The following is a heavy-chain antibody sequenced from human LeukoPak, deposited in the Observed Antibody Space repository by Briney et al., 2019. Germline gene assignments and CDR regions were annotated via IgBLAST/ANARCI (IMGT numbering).Heavy chain of an antibody. Sequence: RPGGSLRLSCAASGFTFRNCVIHWVRQAPGKGLEWVAVTSSDLNVKLYADSVKGRFTISRDNSRSTLYLQMNSLRPEDTAIYYCAREGYYGSGSPPSLYFDYWGQGTLVTVSS. CDR1: GFTFRNCV. CDR3: AREGYYGSGSPPSLYFDY. V-gene: IGHV3-30-3*01. D-gene: IGHD3-10*01. CDR2: TSSDLNVK. J-gene: IGHJ4*02.